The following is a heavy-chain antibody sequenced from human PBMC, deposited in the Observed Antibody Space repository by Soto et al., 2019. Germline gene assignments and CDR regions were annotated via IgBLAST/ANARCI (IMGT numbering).Heavy chain of an antibody. D-gene: IGHD6-19*01. V-gene: IGHV3-23*01. CDR2: ISGSGGST. CDR1: GFTFSSYA. Sequence: GGSLRLSCAASGFTFSSYAMSWVRQAPGKGLEWVSGISGSGGSTYYADSVKGRFTISRDNSKNTLYLQMNSLRAEDTAVYYCAKDRRDSSGWYFDYWGQGTLVTVSS. CDR3: AKDRRDSSGWYFDY. J-gene: IGHJ4*02.